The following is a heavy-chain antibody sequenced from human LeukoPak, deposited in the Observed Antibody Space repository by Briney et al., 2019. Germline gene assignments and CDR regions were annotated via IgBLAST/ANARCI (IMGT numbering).Heavy chain of an antibody. J-gene: IGHJ3*02. CDR1: GFTFSNYA. Sequence: PGRSLRLSCAASGFTFSNYAMHWVRQAADKGLEWVAVIASGGNMENYADSVKGRFTISRDNSENTLYLQMNSLRPEDTAVFYCAKRNCDWSPKAFDIWGQGKMVTVSS. CDR3: AKRNCDWSPKAFDI. D-gene: IGHD3-9*01. V-gene: IGHV3-30*18. CDR2: IASGGNME.